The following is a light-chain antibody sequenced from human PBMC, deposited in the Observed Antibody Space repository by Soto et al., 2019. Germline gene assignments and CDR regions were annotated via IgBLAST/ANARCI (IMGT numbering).Light chain of an antibody. V-gene: IGKV3-11*01. CDR2: DAS. CDR1: QSVSSY. Sequence: EIVMTQSPGTLSVSPGERATLSCRASQSVSSYLAWYQQKPGQAPRLLIYDASNRATGIPARFSGSGSGTDFTLTISSLEPEDFAVYYCQQRSNWPTFGQGTRLEIK. J-gene: IGKJ5*01. CDR3: QQRSNWPT.